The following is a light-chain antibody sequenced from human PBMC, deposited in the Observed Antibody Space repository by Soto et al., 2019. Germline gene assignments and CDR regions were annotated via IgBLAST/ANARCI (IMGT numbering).Light chain of an antibody. CDR1: QSIGGW. Sequence: DFQMTQSPPTLSASVGDRVTLTCRASQSIGGWLAWYQQRPGKAPKLLVYDASTLASGVPSRFTGSGSGTHFTLTIDNLQPGDAATYYCQQHKDYATFGQGT. CDR3: QQHKDYAT. J-gene: IGKJ2*01. CDR2: DAS. V-gene: IGKV1-5*01.